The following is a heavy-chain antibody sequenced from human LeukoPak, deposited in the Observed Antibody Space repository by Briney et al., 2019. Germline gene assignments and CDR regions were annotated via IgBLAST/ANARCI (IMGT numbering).Heavy chain of an antibody. CDR2: ISSSGSTI. Sequence: PGGSLRLSCAASGFTFSSYEMNWVRQAPGKGLEWVSYISSSGSTIYYADSVKGRFTISRDNAKNSLYLQMNSLRAEDTAGYYCAREGYTDSSGWRLDYWGQGTLVTVSP. V-gene: IGHV3-48*03. D-gene: IGHD6-19*01. J-gene: IGHJ4*02. CDR3: AREGYTDSSGWRLDY. CDR1: GFTFSSYE.